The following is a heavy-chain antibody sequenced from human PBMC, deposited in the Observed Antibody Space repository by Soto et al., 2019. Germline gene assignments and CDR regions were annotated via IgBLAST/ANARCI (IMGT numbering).Heavy chain of an antibody. Sequence: ASVKVSCKASGGTFSSYAISWVRQAPGQGLEWMGGIIPIFGTANYAQKFQGRVTITADESTSTAYMELSSLRSEDTAVYYCARVGSKNYYDSSGYYYFDYWGQGTLVTVSS. J-gene: IGHJ4*02. CDR1: GGTFSSYA. V-gene: IGHV1-69*13. CDR3: ARVGSKNYYDSSGYYYFDY. D-gene: IGHD3-22*01. CDR2: IIPIFGTA.